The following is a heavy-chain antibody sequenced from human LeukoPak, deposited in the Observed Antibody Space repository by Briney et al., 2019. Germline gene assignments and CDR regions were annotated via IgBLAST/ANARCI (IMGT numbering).Heavy chain of an antibody. J-gene: IGHJ4*02. CDR1: GGSFSGYY. CDR2: ISYSGST. Sequence: EALSLTCTVPGGSFSGYYWSWIRQPPGKGLEWIGYISYSGSTNYKPSLKSRVTISLDASKNQFSLKLSSVTAADTAVYYCAGGGTYYYDSSGYYWGQGTLVTVSS. D-gene: IGHD3-22*01. CDR3: AGGGTYYYDSSGYY. V-gene: IGHV4-59*01.